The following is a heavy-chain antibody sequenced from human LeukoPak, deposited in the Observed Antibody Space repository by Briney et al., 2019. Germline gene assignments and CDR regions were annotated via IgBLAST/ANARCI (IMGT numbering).Heavy chain of an antibody. V-gene: IGHV3-48*01. CDR2: ISSSSSTI. J-gene: IGHJ4*02. CDR1: GFTLISYS. Sequence: PGGSLRLSCAASGFTLISYSMNWVRQAPGKGLEWVSYISSSSSTIYYADSVKGRFTVSRDNAKNSLFLQMNSLRAEDTAVYYCARDHVVDGLVFDYWGQGTLVTVSS. D-gene: IGHD2-15*01. CDR3: ARDHVVDGLVFDY.